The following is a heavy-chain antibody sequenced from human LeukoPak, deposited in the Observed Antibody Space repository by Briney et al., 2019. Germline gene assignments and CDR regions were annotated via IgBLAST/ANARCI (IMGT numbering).Heavy chain of an antibody. CDR2: ISYDGSNK. Sequence: GRSLRLSCAASGFTFSSYAMHWVRQAPGKGLEWVAVISYDGSNKYYADSVKGRFTISRDNSKNTLYLQMNSLRAEDTAVYYCARDRQLDYYYYGMDVWGKGTTATVSS. CDR3: ARDRQLDYYYYGMDV. J-gene: IGHJ6*04. CDR1: GFTFSSYA. D-gene: IGHD1-1*01. V-gene: IGHV3-30*04.